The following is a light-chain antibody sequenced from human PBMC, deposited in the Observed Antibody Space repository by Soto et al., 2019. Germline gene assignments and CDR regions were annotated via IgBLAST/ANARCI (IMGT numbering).Light chain of an antibody. CDR3: SSYTGSSRLGV. V-gene: IGLV2-14*03. J-gene: IGLJ1*01. CDR2: EVS. CDR1: SSDVGGYNY. Sequence: QSALTQPASVSGSPGQWITISCTGTSSDVGGYNYVYWYQQHPGKAPKLMIYEVSNRPSGVSNRFSGSKSGNTASLTISGRLAEDEADDYCSSYTGSSRLGVFGTGTKLTVL.